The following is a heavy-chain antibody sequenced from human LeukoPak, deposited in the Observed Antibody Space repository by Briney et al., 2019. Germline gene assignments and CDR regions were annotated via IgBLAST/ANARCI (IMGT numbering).Heavy chain of an antibody. CDR3: ASATASRDSLYYFDY. Sequence: SETLSLTCAVSGSSISSGYYWGWIRQPPGKGLEWIGSIYHSGSTYYNPSLKSRVTISVDTYKNQFSLKLTSVTAADTAIYHCASATASRDSLYYFDYWGQGTLVTVSS. CDR2: IYHSGST. J-gene: IGHJ4*02. D-gene: IGHD2-15*01. V-gene: IGHV4-38-2*01. CDR1: GSSISSGYY.